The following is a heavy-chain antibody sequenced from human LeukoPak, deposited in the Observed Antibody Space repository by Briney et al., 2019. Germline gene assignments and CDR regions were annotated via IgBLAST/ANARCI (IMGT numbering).Heavy chain of an antibody. CDR1: GGSISSGGYY. Sequence: SETLSLTCTVSGGSISSGGYYWSWIRQHPGKGLEWIGYIYYSGSTYYNPSLKSRVTISVDTSKNQFSLKLSSVTAADTAVYYRARGRRHYYDSSGLFDYWGQGTLVAVSS. CDR2: IYYSGST. V-gene: IGHV4-31*03. D-gene: IGHD3-22*01. CDR3: ARGRRHYYDSSGLFDY. J-gene: IGHJ4*02.